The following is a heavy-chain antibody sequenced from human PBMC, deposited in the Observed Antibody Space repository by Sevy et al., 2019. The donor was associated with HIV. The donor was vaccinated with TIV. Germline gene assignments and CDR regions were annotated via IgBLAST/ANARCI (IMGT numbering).Heavy chain of an antibody. CDR2: ISSSGTTI. V-gene: IGHV3-48*03. J-gene: IGHJ5*02. CDR1: RFTFSSYE. CDR3: ARKGGAYDIGFDP. Sequence: GGSLRLSCAASRFTFSSYEMTWVRQAPGKGLEWVSSISSSGTTIYYGDFVEARFTISRDNPKNSLYLQMHSLRAEDTAVYYCARKGGAYDIGFDPWGQGTLVTVSS. D-gene: IGHD3-22*01.